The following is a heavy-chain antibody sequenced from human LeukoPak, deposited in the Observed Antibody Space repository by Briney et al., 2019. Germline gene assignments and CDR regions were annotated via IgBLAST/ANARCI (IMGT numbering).Heavy chain of an antibody. Sequence: SGGSLGLSCAASGFTFSNYWMSWVRQAPGKGLEWVANIKQDGSEKYYVDSVKGRFTISRDNAKNSLYLQMNSLRAEDTAVYYCARILSSITTADSYDYWGQGTLVTVSS. J-gene: IGHJ4*02. CDR1: GFTFSNYW. CDR3: ARILSSITTADSYDY. V-gene: IGHV3-7*01. D-gene: IGHD1-1*01. CDR2: IKQDGSEK.